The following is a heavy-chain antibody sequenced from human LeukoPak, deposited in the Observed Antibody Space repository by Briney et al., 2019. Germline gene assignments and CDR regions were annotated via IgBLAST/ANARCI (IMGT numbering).Heavy chain of an antibody. CDR3: ASGGCSSTSCYTGYYYGMDV. J-gene: IGHJ6*02. CDR2: LNPSGGST. D-gene: IGHD2-2*02. CDR1: GYTVTSYY. V-gene: IGHV1-46*01. Sequence: ASVKVSCKASGYTVTSYYMHWVRQAPGQGLEWMGLLNPSGGSTSYAQKFQGRATLTRATSTSTVYMELSSLRSEDTAVYYCASGGCSSTSCYTGYYYGMDVWGQGTTVTVSS.